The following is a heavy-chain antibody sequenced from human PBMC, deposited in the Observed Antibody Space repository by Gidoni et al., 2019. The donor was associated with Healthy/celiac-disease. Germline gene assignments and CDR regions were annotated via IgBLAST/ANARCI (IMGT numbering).Heavy chain of an antibody. D-gene: IGHD3-22*01. CDR2: ISGSGGST. CDR3: AKDQIKYYGSSGYYYPFDY. Sequence: EVQLLESGGGLVQPGGSLRLSCAASGFPFRSYAMSWVRQAPGKGLEWVSAISGSGGSTYYADSVKGRFTISRDNSKNTLYLQMNSLRAEDTAVYYCAKDQIKYYGSSGYYYPFDYWGQGTLVTVSS. J-gene: IGHJ4*02. V-gene: IGHV3-23*01. CDR1: GFPFRSYA.